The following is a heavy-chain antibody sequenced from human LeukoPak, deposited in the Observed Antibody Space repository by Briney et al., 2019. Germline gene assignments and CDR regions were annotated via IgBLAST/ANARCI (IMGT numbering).Heavy chain of an antibody. V-gene: IGHV3-20*04. CDR1: GFTFDDYG. CDR3: ARDSGSFDFDY. D-gene: IGHD1-26*01. CDR2: INWNGGRT. J-gene: IGHJ4*02. Sequence: GGSLRLSCAASGFTFDDYGMSWVRQAPGKGLEWVSGINWNGGRTGYADFVKGRITISRDNAKNSLYLQMNSLRAEGTAVYYCARDSGSFDFDYWGQGTLVTVSS.